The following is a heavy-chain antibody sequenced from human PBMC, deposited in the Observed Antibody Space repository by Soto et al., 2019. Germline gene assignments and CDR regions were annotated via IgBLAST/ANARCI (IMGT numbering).Heavy chain of an antibody. CDR2: INPSGGST. CDR3: ASARFGLWYGMDV. J-gene: IGHJ6*02. V-gene: IGHV1-46*01. Sequence: QVQLVQSGAEVKKPGASVKVSCKASGYTFTSYYMHWVRQAPGQGLEWMGIINPSGGSTSYAQKFQGRVTMTRDTSTSTVYMELSSLRSEDTAVYYCASARFGLWYGMDVWGQGTTVTVSS. CDR1: GYTFTSYY. D-gene: IGHD3-10*01.